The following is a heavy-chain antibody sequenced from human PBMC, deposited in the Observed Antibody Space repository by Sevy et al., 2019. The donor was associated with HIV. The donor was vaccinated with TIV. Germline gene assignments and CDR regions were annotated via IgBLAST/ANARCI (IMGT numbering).Heavy chain of an antibody. J-gene: IGHJ5*02. Sequence: GGSLRLSCVASGFNFRNFWMSWVRQAPGKGLECVADIKQDGSEAYYVDSVKGRFTISRDNAKNSLYLQMNSLRDEDTAMYFCVRAKEVGASILAAWGQGTPVTVSS. CDR3: VRAKEVGASILAA. V-gene: IGHV3-7*03. D-gene: IGHD1-26*01. CDR2: IKQDGSEA. CDR1: GFNFRNFW.